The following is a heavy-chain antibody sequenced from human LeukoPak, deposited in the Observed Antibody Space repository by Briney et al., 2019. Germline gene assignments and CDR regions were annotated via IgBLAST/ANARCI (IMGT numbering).Heavy chain of an antibody. CDR1: GGSISSYY. CDR3: ARLRYYGSGSYDFDY. V-gene: IGHV4-59*01. Sequence: SETLSLTCTVPGGSISSYYWSWVRQPPGKGLEWVGYIYYSGSTNYNTSLKRRVTISVDTSKNQFSLKLSSVTAADTAVYYCARLRYYGSGSYDFDYWGQGTLVTVSS. CDR2: IYYSGST. J-gene: IGHJ4*02. D-gene: IGHD3-10*01.